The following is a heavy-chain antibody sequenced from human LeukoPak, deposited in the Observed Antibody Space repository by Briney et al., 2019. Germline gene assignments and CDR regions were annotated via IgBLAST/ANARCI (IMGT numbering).Heavy chain of an antibody. CDR2: IYYSGST. V-gene: IGHV4-59*08. Sequence: SETLSLTCTVSGGSTSRYYWSWIRQPPGKRLEWLGYIYYSGSTTYNPSLKSRLTMSVDTSRNQISLKLISLTAADTAVYYCARLPGIAAVWGQGTLVTVSS. CDR3: ARLPGIAAV. D-gene: IGHD6-13*01. CDR1: GGSTSRYY. J-gene: IGHJ4*02.